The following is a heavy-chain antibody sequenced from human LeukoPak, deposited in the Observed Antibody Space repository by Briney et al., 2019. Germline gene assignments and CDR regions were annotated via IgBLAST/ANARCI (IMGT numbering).Heavy chain of an antibody. CDR3: ASLRRALGNFGY. Sequence: SETLSLTCTVSGGSISSGDHYWSWIRQPPGKGLEWIGYIYYSGSTYYNPSLKSRVTISVDTSKNQFSLKLSSVTAADTAVYYCASLRRALGNFGYWGQGTLVTVSS. CDR1: GGSISSGDHY. V-gene: IGHV4-30-4*01. CDR2: IYYSGST. J-gene: IGHJ4*02.